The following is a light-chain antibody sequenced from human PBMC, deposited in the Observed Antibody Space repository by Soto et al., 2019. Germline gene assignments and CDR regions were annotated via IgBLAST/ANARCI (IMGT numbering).Light chain of an antibody. CDR1: RDVVNY. V-gene: IGKV1-33*01. CDR2: DAS. J-gene: IGKJ2*01. Sequence: DIQMTQSPSSLAASVGDKITISCQASRDVVNYFNWYQQKPGKGPKILIYDASNLETGVPSRFSGSGSGTHFTFTISSLQPEDFATYYCQQYESLPYTFGQGTKVET. CDR3: QQYESLPYT.